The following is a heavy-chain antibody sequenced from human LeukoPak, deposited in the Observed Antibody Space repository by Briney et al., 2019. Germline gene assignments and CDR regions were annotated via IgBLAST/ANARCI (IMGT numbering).Heavy chain of an antibody. D-gene: IGHD5-12*01. CDR1: GFTFSSYA. CDR3: ARDTSDIVATNFDY. J-gene: IGHJ4*02. CDR2: ISSNGGST. V-gene: IGHV3-64*01. Sequence: GSLRLSCAASGFTFSSYAMHWVRQAPGKGLEYVSAISSNGGSTYYANSVKGRFTIFRDNSKNTLYLQMGSLRAEDMAVYYCARDTSDIVATNFDYWGQGTLVTVSS.